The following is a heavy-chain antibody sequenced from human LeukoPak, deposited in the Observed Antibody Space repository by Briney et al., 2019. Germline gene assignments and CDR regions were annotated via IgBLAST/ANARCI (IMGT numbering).Heavy chain of an antibody. CDR2: IWYDGSNK. V-gene: IGHV3-33*06. D-gene: IGHD5-18*01. J-gene: IGHJ6*03. CDR1: GFTFSSYG. CDR3: AKESGYSYGPYYYYYMDV. Sequence: PGRSLRLSCAASGFTFSSYGMHWVRQAPGKGLEWVAVIWYDGSNKYYADSVKGRFTISRDNSKNTLYPQMNSLRAEDTAVYYCAKESGYSYGPYYYYYMDVWGKGTTVTVSS.